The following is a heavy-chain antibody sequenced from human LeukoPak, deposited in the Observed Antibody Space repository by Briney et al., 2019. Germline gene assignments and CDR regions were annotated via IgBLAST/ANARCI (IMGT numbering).Heavy chain of an antibody. CDR1: GGSISSYY. Sequence: PSETLSLTCTVSGGSISSYYWSWIRQPPGKGLGWIGYIYYSGSTNYNPSLKSRVTISVDTSKNQFSLKLSSVTAADTAVYYCARLRNYYDSSGYPNRVFDYWGQGTLVTVSS. CDR3: ARLRNYYDSSGYPNRVFDY. V-gene: IGHV4-59*08. CDR2: IYYSGST. D-gene: IGHD3-22*01. J-gene: IGHJ4*02.